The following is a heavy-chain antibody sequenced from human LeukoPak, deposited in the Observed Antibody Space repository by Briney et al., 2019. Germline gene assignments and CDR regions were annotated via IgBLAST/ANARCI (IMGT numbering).Heavy chain of an antibody. D-gene: IGHD6-19*01. Sequence: ASVKVSCKASGYSFSTKGISWVRQAPGQGLEWMGWISGYNGLTKSAQKFQRRVTMTTDTSTSTAYMEVTSLTSDDTAVYYCARDKDLGAVAGTFDSWGQGTLVTVSS. J-gene: IGHJ4*02. CDR3: ARDKDLGAVAGTFDS. CDR1: GYSFSTKG. CDR2: ISGYNGLT. V-gene: IGHV1-18*01.